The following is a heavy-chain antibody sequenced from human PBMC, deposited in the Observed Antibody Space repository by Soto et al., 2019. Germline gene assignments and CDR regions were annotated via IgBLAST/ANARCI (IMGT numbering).Heavy chain of an antibody. CDR2: IDPSDSYT. Sequence: GESLKISCKGSGYSFTSYWISWVRQMPGKGLEWMGRIDPSDSYTNYSPSFQGHVTISDDKYISTAYLQWSSMKASDTAMYYCARRKPYYDFWSGRPYYYYGIDVWGQGTTVTVSS. D-gene: IGHD3-3*01. CDR3: ARRKPYYDFWSGRPYYYYGIDV. J-gene: IGHJ6*02. V-gene: IGHV5-10-1*01. CDR1: GYSFTSYW.